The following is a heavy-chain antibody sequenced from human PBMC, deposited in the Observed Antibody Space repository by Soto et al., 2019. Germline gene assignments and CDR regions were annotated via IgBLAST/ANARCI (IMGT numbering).Heavy chain of an antibody. D-gene: IGHD1-26*01. J-gene: IGHJ4*02. CDR2: ISYDGSNK. V-gene: IGHV3-30*18. CDR3: AKRLESGCHLGLDN. Sequence: QVQLVESGGGVVQPGRSLRLSCAASGFIFSNYGMHWVRQAPGKGLEWVAAISYDGSNKFYADSVKGRFTISKDNSKNTLFLQVNSLEAEDTAVSYCAKRLESGCHLGLDNWGQGTLVTVSS. CDR1: GFIFSNYG.